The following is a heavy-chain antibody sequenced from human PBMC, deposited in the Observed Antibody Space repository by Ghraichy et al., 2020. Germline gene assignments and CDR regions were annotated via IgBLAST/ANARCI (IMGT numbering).Heavy chain of an antibody. Sequence: SETLSLTCTVSGGSISSGGYYWSWIRQHPGKGLEWIGYIYYSGSTYYNPSLKSRVTISVDTSKNQFSLKLSSVTAADTAVYYCARDHIAVAGTGYYYYGMDVWGQGTTVTVSS. CDR1: GGSISSGGYY. D-gene: IGHD6-19*01. CDR2: IYYSGST. CDR3: ARDHIAVAGTGYYYYGMDV. J-gene: IGHJ6*02. V-gene: IGHV4-31*03.